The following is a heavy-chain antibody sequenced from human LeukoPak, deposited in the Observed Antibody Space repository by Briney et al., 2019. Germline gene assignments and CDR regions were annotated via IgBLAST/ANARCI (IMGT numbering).Heavy chain of an antibody. V-gene: IGHV4-4*02. J-gene: IGHJ4*02. Sequence: SGTLSLTCAVSGGSISSSNWWSWVRQPPGKGLEWIGEIYHSGSTNYNPSLKSRVTISVDTSKNQFSLKLSSVTAADTAVYYCARLVRGWPKNCFDYWGQGTLVTVSS. CDR1: GGSISSSNW. CDR2: IYHSGST. CDR3: ARLVRGWPKNCFDY. D-gene: IGHD6-19*01.